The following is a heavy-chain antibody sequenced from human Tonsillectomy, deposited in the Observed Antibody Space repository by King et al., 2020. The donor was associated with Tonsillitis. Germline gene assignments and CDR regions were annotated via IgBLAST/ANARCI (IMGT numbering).Heavy chain of an antibody. D-gene: IGHD2-15*01. Sequence: QVQLVESGGGVVQPGRSLRLSCAASGFTFSYYAVHWVRQALGKGLEWGAVIASYCCKSYYADSVGGLSTVSRDHSKNTLYLQMNSLRTEETAVYYCTRAYCSGGGCYLYYYGMDVWGQGTTVTVSS. CDR3: TRAYCSGGGCYLYYYGMDV. J-gene: IGHJ6*02. V-gene: IGHV3-30-3*01. CDR2: IASYCCKS. CDR1: GFTFSYYA.